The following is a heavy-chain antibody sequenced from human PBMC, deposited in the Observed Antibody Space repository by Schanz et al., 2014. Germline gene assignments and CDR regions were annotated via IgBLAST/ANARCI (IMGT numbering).Heavy chain of an antibody. CDR1: GGTFSSFG. CDR3: ARTTFGKGKTYLGDYHYYHYMDV. D-gene: IGHD4-17*01. J-gene: IGHJ6*03. V-gene: IGHV1-69*02. CDR2: IIPSLGLA. Sequence: VQLEQSGAEVKKPGSSVKVSCKASGGTFSSFGINWVRQAPGQGLEWMGRIIPSLGLAKYEQKFQDKVTITADTSTTTAYMELRSLRSDDTAVYYCARTTFGKGKTYLGDYHYYHYMDVWGNGTTVTVSS.